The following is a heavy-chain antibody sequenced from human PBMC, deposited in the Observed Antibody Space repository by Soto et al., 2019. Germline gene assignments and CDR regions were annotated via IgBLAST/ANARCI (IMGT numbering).Heavy chain of an antibody. D-gene: IGHD5-18*01. CDR2: INPNSGDT. J-gene: IGHJ4*02. CDR3: ARGGYTYGYGLDY. Sequence: QVQLVQSGAEVKKLGASVKVSCKASGYTFTAYYIHWVRQAPGQGLEWVGWINPNSGDTNYAQRFQAWVTMTGDTSVSTAYMDLTRLRSDDTAVYYCARGGYTYGYGLDYWGQGTLVTVSS. CDR1: GYTFTAYY. V-gene: IGHV1-2*04.